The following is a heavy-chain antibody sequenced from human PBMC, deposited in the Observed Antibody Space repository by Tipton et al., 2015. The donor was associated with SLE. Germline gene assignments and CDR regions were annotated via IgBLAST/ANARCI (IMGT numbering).Heavy chain of an antibody. Sequence: TLSLTCTVSGGSISSYYWSWIRQPPGKGLEWIGDIYYSGSTYYNPSLKSRVTISVDTSKNQFSLKLSSVTAADTAVYYYARDGRLAYFDSWGQGTLITVSS. D-gene: IGHD1-26*01. CDR1: GGSISSYY. CDR3: ARDGRLAYFDS. V-gene: IGHV4-59*12. CDR2: IYYSGST. J-gene: IGHJ4*02.